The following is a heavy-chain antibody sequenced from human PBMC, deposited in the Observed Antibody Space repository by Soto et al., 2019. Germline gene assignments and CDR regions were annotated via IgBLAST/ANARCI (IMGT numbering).Heavy chain of an antibody. V-gene: IGHV4-34*01. J-gene: IGHJ4*02. Sequence: SETLSLTCAVYGGSFSGYYWSWIRQPPGKGLEWIGEINHSGSTNYNPSLKSRVTISVDTSKNQFSLKLSSVTAADTAVYYCARYSPPCFSGGSCSSATDYWGQGTLVTVYS. D-gene: IGHD2-15*01. CDR3: ARYSPPCFSGGSCSSATDY. CDR2: INHSGST. CDR1: GGSFSGYY.